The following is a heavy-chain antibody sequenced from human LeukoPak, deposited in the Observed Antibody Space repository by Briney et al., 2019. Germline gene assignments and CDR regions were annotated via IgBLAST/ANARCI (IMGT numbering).Heavy chain of an antibody. CDR2: ISGSGGSA. CDR3: AKDRSTGNYWFFDL. D-gene: IGHD1-26*01. J-gene: IGHJ4*02. V-gene: IGHV3-23*01. CDR1: GFTFSNYT. Sequence: GGSLRLSCAASGFTFSNYTINWVRQAPGKGLEWVSGISGSGGSAFYADSVKGRFTISRDNSKNTLYLQMNSLRAEDTALYYCAKDRSTGNYWFFDLWGQGTLVTVSS.